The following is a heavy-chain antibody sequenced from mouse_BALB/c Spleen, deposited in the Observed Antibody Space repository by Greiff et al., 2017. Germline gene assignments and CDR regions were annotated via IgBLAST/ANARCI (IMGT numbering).Heavy chain of an antibody. CDR2: ISYDGSN. CDR1: GYSITSGYY. J-gene: IGHJ4*01. D-gene: IGHD2-2*01. Sequence: EVKVEESGPGLVKPSQSLSLTCSVTGYSITSGYYWNWIRQFPGNKLEWMGYISYDGSNNYNPSLKNRISITRDTSKNQFFLKLNSVTTEDTATYYCARGDYGYYYAMDYWGQGTSVTVSS. CDR3: ARGDYGYYYAMDY. V-gene: IGHV3-6*02.